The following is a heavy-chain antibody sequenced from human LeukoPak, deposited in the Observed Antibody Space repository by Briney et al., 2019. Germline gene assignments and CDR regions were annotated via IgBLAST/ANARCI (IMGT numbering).Heavy chain of an antibody. CDR1: GFNVMSKY. J-gene: IGHJ4*02. CDR3: AKVVVGATLDY. CDR2: ISGSGGST. Sequence: GGSLRLSCAASGFNVMSKYMSWVRQAPGKGLEWVSAISGSGGSTYYADSVKGRFTISRDNSKNTLYLQMNSLRAEDTAVYYCAKVVVGATLDYWGQGTLVTVSS. D-gene: IGHD1-26*01. V-gene: IGHV3-23*01.